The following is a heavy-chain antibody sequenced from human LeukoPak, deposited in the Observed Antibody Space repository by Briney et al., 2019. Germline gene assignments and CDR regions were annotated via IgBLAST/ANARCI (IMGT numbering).Heavy chain of an antibody. CDR3: ARGPPPKGYCSSTSCYPKTNYYYYGMDV. J-gene: IGHJ6*02. D-gene: IGHD2-2*01. Sequence: SETLSLTCTVSGGSISSSSYYWGWIRQPPGKGLVWIGSIYYSGSTYYNPSLKGRVTISVDTSKNQFSLKLSSVTAADTAVYYCARGPPPKGYCSSTSCYPKTNYYYYGMDVSGQGTTVTVSS. CDR2: IYYSGST. CDR1: GGSISSSSYY. V-gene: IGHV4-39*07.